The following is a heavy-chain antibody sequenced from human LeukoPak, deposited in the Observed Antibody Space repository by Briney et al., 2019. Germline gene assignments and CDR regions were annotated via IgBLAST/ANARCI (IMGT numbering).Heavy chain of an antibody. CDR2: ISSSGSTI. CDR1: GFTFSDYY. D-gene: IGHD3-22*01. J-gene: IGHJ4*02. Sequence: GGSLRLSCAASGFTFSDYYMSWIRQAPGKGLEWVSYISSSGSTIYYADSVKGRFTISRDHAKNSLYLQMNSLRAEDTAVYYCARGAWYYDRVGYFDYWGQGTLVTVSS. CDR3: ARGAWYYDRVGYFDY. V-gene: IGHV3-11*01.